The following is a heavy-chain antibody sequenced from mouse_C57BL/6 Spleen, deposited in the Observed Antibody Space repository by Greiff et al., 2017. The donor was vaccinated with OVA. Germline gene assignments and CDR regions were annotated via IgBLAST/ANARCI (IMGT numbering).Heavy chain of an antibody. CDR2: TWRDATK. V-gene: IGHV8-8*01. CDR3: ARILHWYFAV. CDR1: GFSLSTFGMG. Sequence: QVTLKESGPGILQPSQTLSLTCSFSGFSLSTFGMGVGWIRQPSGKGLEWLAHTWRDATKDYNPALKSRLTTSKDTSKNQVFLKIANVDTSDTATYYCARILHWYFAVWGTGTTVTVSS. J-gene: IGHJ1*03.